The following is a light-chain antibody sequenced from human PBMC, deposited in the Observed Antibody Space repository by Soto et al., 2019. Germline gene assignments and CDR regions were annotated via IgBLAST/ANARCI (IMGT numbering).Light chain of an antibody. Sequence: QSVLTQPPSVSGAPGQRVTISRTGSSANIGAGYDVHWYQHLPGTAPKLLIFVNSNRPSGVPDRFSGSKSGTSASLAIAGLQAEDEADYYCQSFDSSLSAFVFGTGTKLTVL. CDR2: VNS. CDR3: QSFDSSLSAFV. J-gene: IGLJ1*01. CDR1: SANIGAGYD. V-gene: IGLV1-40*01.